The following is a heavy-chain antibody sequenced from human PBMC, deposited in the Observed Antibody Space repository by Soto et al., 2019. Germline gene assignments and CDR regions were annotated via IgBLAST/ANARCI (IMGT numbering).Heavy chain of an antibody. CDR3: VSSVRQQLVPTVPSAFDI. CDR2: IIPILGIA. V-gene: IGHV1-69*02. J-gene: IGHJ3*02. Sequence: ASVKVSCKASGGTFSSYTISWVRQAPGQGLEWMGRIIPILGIANYAQKFQGRVTITADKSTSTAYMELSSLRSEDTAVYYCVSSVRQQLVPTVPSAFDIWGQGTMVTVSS. CDR1: GGTFSSYT. D-gene: IGHD6-13*01.